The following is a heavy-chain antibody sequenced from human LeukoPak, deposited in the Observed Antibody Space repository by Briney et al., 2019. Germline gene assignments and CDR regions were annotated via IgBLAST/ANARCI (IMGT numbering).Heavy chain of an antibody. J-gene: IGHJ6*03. V-gene: IGHV3-21*01. CDR2: ISSSGTYI. D-gene: IGHD5-12*01. CDR3: ACTSGYDFSSYYYYYMDV. Sequence: PGGSLRLSCTASGFTFSDYGMNWVRLAPEKGLEWASRISSSGTYIDYTDSVKGRFTISRDNAKNSLYLQMNSLSAEDTAVYYCACTSGYDFSSYYYYYMDVWGKGTTVTVSS. CDR1: GFTFSDYG.